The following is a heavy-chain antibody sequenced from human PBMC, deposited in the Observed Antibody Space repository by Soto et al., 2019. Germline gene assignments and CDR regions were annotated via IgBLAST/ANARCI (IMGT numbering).Heavy chain of an antibody. J-gene: IGHJ6*02. V-gene: IGHV1-69*13. CDR3: ARCGHDYYGAGSYPKYYYYVMDV. Sequence: SVKVSCKASGGTFSSYAISWVRQAPGQGLEWMGGIIPIFGTANYAQKFQGRVTITADESTSTAYMELSSLRSEDTAVYYCARCGHDYYGAGSYPKYYYYVMDVCAQGTTVTVSS. CDR2: IIPIFGTA. D-gene: IGHD3-10*01. CDR1: GGTFSSYA.